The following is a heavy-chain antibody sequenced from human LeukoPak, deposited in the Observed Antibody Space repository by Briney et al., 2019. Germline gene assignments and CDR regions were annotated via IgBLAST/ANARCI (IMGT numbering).Heavy chain of an antibody. J-gene: IGHJ5*02. CDR1: GFTFSSYG. V-gene: IGHV3-30*02. CDR2: IRYDGSNK. D-gene: IGHD1-1*01. Sequence: PGGSLRLSCAASGFTFSSYGMHWVRQAPGKGLEWVAFIRYDGSNKYYADSVKGRFTISRDNSKNTLYLQMNSLRAEDTAVYYCAKDLRPAGTTGTTWGQGTLVTVSS. CDR3: AKDLRPAGTTGTT.